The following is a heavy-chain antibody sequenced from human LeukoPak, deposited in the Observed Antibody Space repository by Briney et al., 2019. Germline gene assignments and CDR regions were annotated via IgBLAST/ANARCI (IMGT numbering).Heavy chain of an antibody. V-gene: IGHV4-38-2*02. CDR2: IYHSGST. D-gene: IGHD1-26*01. Sequence: PSETLSLTCTVSGYSISSGYYWGWIRQPPGKGLEWIGSIYHSGSTYYNPSLKSRVTISVDTSKNQFSLKLSSVTAADTAVYYCARDEWEQLRGYNWFDPWGQGTLVTVSS. CDR1: GYSISSGYY. J-gene: IGHJ5*02. CDR3: ARDEWEQLRGYNWFDP.